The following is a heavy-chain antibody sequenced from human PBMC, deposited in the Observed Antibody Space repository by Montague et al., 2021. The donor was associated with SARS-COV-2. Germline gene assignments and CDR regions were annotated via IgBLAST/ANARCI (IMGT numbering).Heavy chain of an antibody. D-gene: IGHD1-1*01. CDR2: IYYTGSA. V-gene: IGHV4-59*01. Sequence: SETLSLTCSVSGDSISSYYWSWIRRSPGRGLDWIGHIYYTGSAKYNPSLKSRVSISVDTSRRQFSLNLKSVTAADTAVYARAQTTCFIANCVNYFDYWGQGAQVTVSS. CDR1: GDSISSYY. J-gene: IGHJ4*02. CDR3: AQTTCFIANCVNYFDY.